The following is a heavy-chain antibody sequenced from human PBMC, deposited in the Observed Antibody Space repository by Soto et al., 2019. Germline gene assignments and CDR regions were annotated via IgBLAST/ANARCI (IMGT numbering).Heavy chain of an antibody. CDR2: ISYDGNDK. CDR3: AREYGDLNFDC. CDR1: GFTFINYG. Sequence: SLRLSCAPSGFTFINYGMHWVRQAPGKGLEWVALISYDGNDKYYTDSVKGRFTISRDNSESTLYLQMNTLRAEDTAVYYCAREYGDLNFDCWGQGILVTVSS. D-gene: IGHD2-21*02. V-gene: IGHV3-30*03. J-gene: IGHJ4*02.